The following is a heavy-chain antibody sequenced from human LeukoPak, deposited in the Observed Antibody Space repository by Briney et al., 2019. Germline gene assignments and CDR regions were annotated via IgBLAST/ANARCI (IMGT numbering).Heavy chain of an antibody. CDR2: ISSSGSTT. D-gene: IGHD6-19*01. Sequence: GGSLRLSCAASGFTFSDYYMSWIRQAPGKGLEWVSYISSSGSTTYYADSVKGRFTISRDNAKNSLYLQMNSLRAEDTAVYYCARDYSFSSGWSVGFDYWGQGTLVTVSS. J-gene: IGHJ4*02. CDR3: ARDYSFSSGWSVGFDY. V-gene: IGHV3-11*01. CDR1: GFTFSDYY.